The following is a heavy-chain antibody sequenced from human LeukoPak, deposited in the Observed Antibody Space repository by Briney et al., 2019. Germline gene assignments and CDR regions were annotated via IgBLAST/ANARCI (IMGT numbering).Heavy chain of an antibody. CDR1: GGSISSYY. CDR2: YSGST. CDR3: ARVASGSYYLRAYRY. J-gene: IGHJ4*02. Sequence: SETLSLTCTVSGGSISSYYWSWIRQPPGKGLEWIGYYSGSTNYNPSLKSRVTISVDTSKNQFSLKLSSVTAADTAVYYCARVASGSYYLRAYRYWGQGTLVTVSS. D-gene: IGHD3-10*01. V-gene: IGHV4-59*12.